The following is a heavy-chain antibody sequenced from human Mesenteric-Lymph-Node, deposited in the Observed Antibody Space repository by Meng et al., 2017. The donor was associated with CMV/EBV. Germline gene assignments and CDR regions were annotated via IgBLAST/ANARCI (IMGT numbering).Heavy chain of an antibody. CDR3: AKLPYDILTGYYIAHFDY. D-gene: IGHD3-9*01. J-gene: IGHJ4*02. CDR1: TFSSYA. Sequence: TFSSYARSWVRQAPGKGLEWVSAISGSGGSTYYADSVKGRFTISGDNSKNTLYLQMNSLRAEDTAVYYCAKLPYDILTGYYIAHFDYWGQGTLVTVSS. CDR2: ISGSGGST. V-gene: IGHV3-23*01.